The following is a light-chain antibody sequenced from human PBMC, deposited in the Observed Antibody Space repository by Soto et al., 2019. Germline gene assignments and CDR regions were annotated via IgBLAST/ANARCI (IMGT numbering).Light chain of an antibody. CDR2: GAS. CDR3: QQYNNSPFT. V-gene: IGKV3-15*01. CDR1: QSVSSN. Sequence: EIVMTQSPATLSVSPGERATLSCRASQSVSSNLAWYQQKPGQAPRLLIYGASTRATGIPARFSGSGSGTEFTLTISSLQSEDFAVDDGQQYNNSPFTFGPGTKVDIK. J-gene: IGKJ3*01.